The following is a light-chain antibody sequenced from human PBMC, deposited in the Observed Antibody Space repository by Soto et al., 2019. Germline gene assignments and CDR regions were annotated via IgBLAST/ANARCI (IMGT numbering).Light chain of an antibody. J-gene: IGKJ5*01. V-gene: IGKV2-24*01. CDR3: MQAKPLLT. Sequence: DIVMTQTPLSSPVTLGQPASISCKSSQGLVSSDGNSYLNWLHRRPGQPPRLLLYKVSNRFSGVPDRVSGSGAETEFTLRISRVEADDVGVYYCMQAKPLLTFGQGTRLEIK. CDR1: QGLVSSDGNSY. CDR2: KVS.